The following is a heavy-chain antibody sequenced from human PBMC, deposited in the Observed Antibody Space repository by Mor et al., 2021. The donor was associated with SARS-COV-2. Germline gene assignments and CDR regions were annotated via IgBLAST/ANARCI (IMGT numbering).Heavy chain of an antibody. J-gene: IGHJ3*02. V-gene: IGHV4-38-2*02. Sequence: IFLYGGSTYYNPSLKSRVTISVDTSKNQFSLKLSSVTAADTAVYYCARGLLTYDFWSGQDAFHIWGQG. CDR3: ARGLLTYDFWSGQDAFHI. D-gene: IGHD3-3*01. CDR2: FLYGGST.